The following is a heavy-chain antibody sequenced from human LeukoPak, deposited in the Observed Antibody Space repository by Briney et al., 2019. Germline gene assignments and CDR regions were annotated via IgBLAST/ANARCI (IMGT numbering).Heavy chain of an antibody. D-gene: IGHD6-19*01. CDR3: ATDIEKLIAVAGTNY. V-gene: IGHV1-24*01. CDR2: FGPEDGET. CDR1: GYTLTELS. Sequence: ASVKVSCTGSGYTLTELSMQWVRQAPGKGLERIGGFGPEDGETIYAQKFQGRVTMTEDTSTDTAYMELSSLRSEDTAVYYCATDIEKLIAVAGTNYWGQGTLVTVSS. J-gene: IGHJ4*02.